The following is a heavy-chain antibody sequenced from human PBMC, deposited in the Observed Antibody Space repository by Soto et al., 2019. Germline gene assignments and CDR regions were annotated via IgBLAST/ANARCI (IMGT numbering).Heavy chain of an antibody. D-gene: IGHD4-17*01. CDR1: GGSISSGDYY. CDR2: IYYSGST. J-gene: IGHJ4*02. V-gene: IGHV4-30-4*02. CDR3: ARTPDYGDYYSFDY. Sequence: SETLSLTCTVSGGSISSGDYYWSWIRQPPGKGLEWIGYIYYSGSTNYNPSLKSRVTISVDTSKNQFSLKLSSVTAADTAVYYCARTPDYGDYYSFDYWGQGTLVTVSS.